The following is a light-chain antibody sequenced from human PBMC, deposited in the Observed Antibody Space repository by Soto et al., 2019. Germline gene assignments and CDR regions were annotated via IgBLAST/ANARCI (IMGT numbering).Light chain of an antibody. J-gene: IGLJ2*01. CDR3: SSYAGNNNYVV. CDR2: EVS. Sequence: QSVLTQPPSASGSPGQSVTISCTGTSCDVGGYNYVSWYQQHPGKAPKLMIYEVSKRPPGVPDRFSGSKSGNTASLTVSGLQAEDEADYYCSSYAGNNNYVVFGGGTKVTVL. V-gene: IGLV2-8*01. CDR1: SCDVGGYNY.